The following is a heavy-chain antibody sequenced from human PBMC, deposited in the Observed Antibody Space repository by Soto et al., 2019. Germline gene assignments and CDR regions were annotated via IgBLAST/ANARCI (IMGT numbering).Heavy chain of an antibody. CDR1: GFTFSSYA. J-gene: IGHJ4*02. CDR3: ARGTIVVVTYYFDY. Sequence: GGSLRLSCAASGFTFSSYAMHWVRQAPGKGLEWVAVISYDGSNKYYADSVKGRFTTSRDNSKNTLYLQMNSLRAEDTAVYYCARGTIVVVTYYFDYWGQGTLVTVSS. V-gene: IGHV3-30-3*01. D-gene: IGHD3-22*01. CDR2: ISYDGSNK.